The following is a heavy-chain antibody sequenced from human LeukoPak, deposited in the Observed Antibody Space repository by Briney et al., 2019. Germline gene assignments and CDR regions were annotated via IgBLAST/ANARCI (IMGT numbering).Heavy chain of an antibody. CDR3: ARDPVYSYGFDP. J-gene: IGHJ5*02. V-gene: IGHV4-61*02. Sequence: PSETLSLTCTVSGGSISSGSYCWSWIRQPAGKGLEWIGRIYTSGSTNYNPSLKSRVTISVDTSKYQFSLKLSSVTAADTAVYYCARDPVYSYGFDPWGQGTLVTVSS. D-gene: IGHD5-18*01. CDR1: GGSISSGSYC. CDR2: IYTSGST.